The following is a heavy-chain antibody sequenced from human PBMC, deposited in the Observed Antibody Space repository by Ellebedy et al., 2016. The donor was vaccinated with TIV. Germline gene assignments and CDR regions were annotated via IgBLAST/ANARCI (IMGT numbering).Heavy chain of an antibody. D-gene: IGHD2-15*01. CDR2: IKSKTDGGTT. CDR1: GFTFSSYA. V-gene: IGHV3-15*01. J-gene: IGHJ3*02. CDR3: TTDQVVVVVAATSAFDI. Sequence: GGSLRLSCSASGFTFSSYAMHWVRQAPGKGMAWVGRIKSKTDGGTTNYAAPVKGRFTISRDDSKNTLYLQMNSLKTEDTAVYYCTTDQVVVVVAATSAFDIWGQGTMVTVSS.